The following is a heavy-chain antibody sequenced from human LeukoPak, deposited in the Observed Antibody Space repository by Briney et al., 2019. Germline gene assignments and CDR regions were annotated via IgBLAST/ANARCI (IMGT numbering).Heavy chain of an antibody. CDR1: GFTFSSYS. Sequence: PGGSLRLSCAASGFTFSSYSMNWVRQAPGKGLEWVSSISSSSSYIYYADSVKGRFTISRDNAKNSLYLQMNSLRAEDTAVYYCHRGNLPGIAVAGRPGFDYWGQGTLVTVSS. V-gene: IGHV3-21*01. J-gene: IGHJ4*02. D-gene: IGHD6-19*01. CDR3: HRGNLPGIAVAGRPGFDY. CDR2: ISSSSSYI.